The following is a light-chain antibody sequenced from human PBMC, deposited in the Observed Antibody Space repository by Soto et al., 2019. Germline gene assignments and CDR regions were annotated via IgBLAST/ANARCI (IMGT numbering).Light chain of an antibody. CDR2: TNN. V-gene: IGLV1-44*01. Sequence: QSVLTQPPSASGTPGQRVTISCSGSNSNIGSNTVNWYQQLPGTAPKLLIYTNNQRPSGVPDRFSGSKSGTSASLAISGLQSEDEADYYCAAWDDSLNGSLFGGGTQLTVL. CDR1: NSNIGSNT. J-gene: IGLJ2*01. CDR3: AAWDDSLNGSL.